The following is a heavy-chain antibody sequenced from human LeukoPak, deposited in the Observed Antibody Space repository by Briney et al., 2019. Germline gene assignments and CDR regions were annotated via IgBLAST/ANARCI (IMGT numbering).Heavy chain of an antibody. CDR1: GFTFSSYW. D-gene: IGHD3-3*01. V-gene: IGHV3-7*01. CDR2: IKQDGSEK. J-gene: IGHJ4*02. Sequence: PGGSLSLSCAASGFTFSSYWMSWVRQAPGKGLEWVAIIKQDGSEKYYVDSVKGRFTISRDNAKNSLYLQMNSLRGEDTAVYYCALRRNFCFDYWGQGTLVTVSS. CDR3: ALRRNFCFDY.